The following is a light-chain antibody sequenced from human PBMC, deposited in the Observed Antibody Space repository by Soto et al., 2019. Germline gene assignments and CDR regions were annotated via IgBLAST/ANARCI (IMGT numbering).Light chain of an antibody. Sequence: EIVLTQSPATLSLSPGERATLSCRASQSVSSYLAWYQQKPGQAPRLLIYDASNRATGIPARFSGSGSGTDFTLTISRLEPEDFALYFCQQTGSAPWTFGQGTKVDIK. CDR2: DAS. V-gene: IGKV3-11*01. CDR1: QSVSSY. CDR3: QQTGSAPWT. J-gene: IGKJ1*01.